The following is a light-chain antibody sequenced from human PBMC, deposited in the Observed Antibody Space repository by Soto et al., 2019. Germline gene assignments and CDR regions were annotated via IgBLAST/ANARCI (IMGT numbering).Light chain of an antibody. J-gene: IGKJ4*01. V-gene: IGKV3-15*01. CDR2: RAS. CDR3: HQRSKWPLT. Sequence: IVVTMSPATLSVSQGERATLSCRASQNIYSNVALYQQRPGQAPRLLIYRASTRATGIPARFSGSGSGTEFTLTISSLDPEDFAVYCCHQRSKWPLTSGGGTKADIK. CDR1: QNIYSN.